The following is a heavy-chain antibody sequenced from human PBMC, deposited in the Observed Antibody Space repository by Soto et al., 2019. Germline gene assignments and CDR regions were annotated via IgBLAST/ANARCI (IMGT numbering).Heavy chain of an antibody. V-gene: IGHV4-4*02. CDR1: GDSVSSPYY. CDR3: ARSAGWYAVHS. Sequence: QVQLQESGPGLVKPSGTLSLTCAVSGDSVSSPYYWCWVRQPPGKGLEWIGEVFHTGTTSYNPSLRSRVTISMDKSNNQFSLGLSSVTAADTAVYYCARSAGWYAVHSRGPGTLVIVSS. J-gene: IGHJ5*01. CDR2: VFHTGTT. D-gene: IGHD6-19*01.